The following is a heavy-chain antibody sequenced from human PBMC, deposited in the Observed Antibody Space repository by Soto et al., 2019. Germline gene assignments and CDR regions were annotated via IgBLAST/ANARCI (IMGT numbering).Heavy chain of an antibody. D-gene: IGHD5-18*01. CDR2: INPSGTYT. Sequence: GGSLRLSCAASGFTFSDHYMSSIRQAPGKGLEWISYINPSGTYTHYADSVKGRFTISRDNAENSLYLQMNSLRAEDTALYYCTRGHHSMDVWGQGATVTVSS. V-gene: IGHV3-11*06. J-gene: IGHJ6*02. CDR3: TRGHHSMDV. CDR1: GFTFSDHY.